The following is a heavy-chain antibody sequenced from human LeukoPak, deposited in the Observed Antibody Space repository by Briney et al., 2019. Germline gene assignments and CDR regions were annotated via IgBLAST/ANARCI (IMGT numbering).Heavy chain of an antibody. Sequence: GGSLRLSCAASGFTFRSYAMSWVRQAPGKGLEWVSTTSDSGGSTYYADSVKGRFTISRDNFKNTLYLQMNSLRADDTAVYYCATHSDFGSGSCRWFDPSGQGTLVIVSS. J-gene: IGHJ5*02. CDR2: TSDSGGST. V-gene: IGHV3-23*01. D-gene: IGHD3-10*01. CDR1: GFTFRSYA. CDR3: ATHSDFGSGSCRWFDP.